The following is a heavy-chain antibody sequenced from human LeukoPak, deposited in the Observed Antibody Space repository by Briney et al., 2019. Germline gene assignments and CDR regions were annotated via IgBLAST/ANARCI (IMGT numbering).Heavy chain of an antibody. V-gene: IGHV1-69*13. CDR2: IIPIFGTA. CDR1: GGTFSSYA. CDR3: ARMDSSGYSYFDY. Sequence: ASVKVSCKASGGTFSSYAISWVRQAPGQGLEWMGGIIPIFGTANYAQKFQGRVTITADESTSTAYMELSSLRSEDTAVYYCARMDSSGYSYFDYWGQGTLVTVSS. D-gene: IGHD3-22*01. J-gene: IGHJ4*02.